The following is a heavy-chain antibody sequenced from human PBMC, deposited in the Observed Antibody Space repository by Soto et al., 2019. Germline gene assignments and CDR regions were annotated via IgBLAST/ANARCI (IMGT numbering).Heavy chain of an antibody. D-gene: IGHD5-18*01. J-gene: IGHJ4*02. CDR2: IKSKTDGGTT. CDR1: SVSNAW. CDR3: TTGVGYSYGYRPWPGY. V-gene: IGHV3-15*07. Sequence: SVSNAWMNWVRQAPGKGLEWVGRIKSKTDGGTTDYAAPVKGRFTISRDDSKNTLYLQMNSLKTEDTAVYYCTTGVGYSYGYRPWPGYWGQGTLVTVSS.